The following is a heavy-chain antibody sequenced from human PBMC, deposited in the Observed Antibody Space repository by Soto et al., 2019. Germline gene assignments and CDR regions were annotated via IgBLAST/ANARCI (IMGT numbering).Heavy chain of an antibody. J-gene: IGHJ4*02. CDR2: IIPILGIA. V-gene: IGHV1-69*02. CDR1: GGTLNSYN. D-gene: IGHD5-12*01. Sequence: SGKVSCKASGGTLNSYNIRWGRQAPGQGLEWMGRIIPILGIANYAQKFQGRVTITADKSTSTAYMELSSLRSEDTAVYYCATIVATINANDSWGQGTLVTVSS. CDR3: ATIVATINANDS.